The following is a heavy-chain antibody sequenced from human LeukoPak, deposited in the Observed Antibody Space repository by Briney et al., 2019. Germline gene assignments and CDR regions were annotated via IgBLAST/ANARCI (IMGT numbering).Heavy chain of an antibody. V-gene: IGHV4-4*02. D-gene: IGHD3-3*01. CDR1: GGSITNSYW. J-gene: IGHJ4*02. CDR3: ARAGRRDFHFDS. CDR2: IYYSGST. Sequence: KSSETLSLTCAVSGGSITNSYWWTWLRQSPGKGLEWVGEIYYSGSTNYNPSLKSRVTMSVDKSKNQFSLKLRSVTAADTAFYFCARAGRRDFHFDSWGQGTLVTVSS.